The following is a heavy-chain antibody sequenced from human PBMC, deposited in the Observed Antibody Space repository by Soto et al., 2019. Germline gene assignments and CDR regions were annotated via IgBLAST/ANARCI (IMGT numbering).Heavy chain of an antibody. J-gene: IGHJ4*02. CDR1: GYTFTGYY. CDR2: ISANNGNT. D-gene: IGHD3-22*01. CDR3: ARDPYPDYYDSSGQY. Sequence: ASVKVSCKASGYTFTGYYIRWVRQAPGQGLEWMGWISANNGNTNYAQKLQGRVTMTTDTSTSTAYMELRSLRSDDTAVYYCARDPYPDYYDSSGQYWGQGTLVTVSS. V-gene: IGHV1-18*04.